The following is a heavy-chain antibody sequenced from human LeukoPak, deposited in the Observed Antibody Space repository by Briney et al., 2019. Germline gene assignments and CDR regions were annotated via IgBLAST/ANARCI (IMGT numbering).Heavy chain of an antibody. J-gene: IGHJ4*02. Sequence: SGGSLRLSCEASGFTFSSYGMHWVRQAPGKGLEWVAVIWYDGSNKYYADSVKGRFTISRDNSKNTLYLQMNSLRAEDTAVYYCARGSGYDSHSYSDYWGQGTLVTVSS. CDR2: IWYDGSNK. CDR1: GFTFSSYG. V-gene: IGHV3-33*01. D-gene: IGHD5-12*01. CDR3: ARGSGYDSHSYSDY.